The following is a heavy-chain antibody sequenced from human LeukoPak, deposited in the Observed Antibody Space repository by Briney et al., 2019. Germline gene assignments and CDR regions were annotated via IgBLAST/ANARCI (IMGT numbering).Heavy chain of an antibody. Sequence: GRSLRLSCAASGFTFDDYAVHWVRQAPGKGLEWVSAISGSGGSTYYADSVKGRFTISRDNSKNTLYPQMNGLRAEDTAVYYCAKDRQWLSSYFDYWGQGTLVTVSS. V-gene: IGHV3-23*01. CDR1: GFTFDDYA. J-gene: IGHJ4*02. D-gene: IGHD6-19*01. CDR3: AKDRQWLSSYFDY. CDR2: ISGSGGST.